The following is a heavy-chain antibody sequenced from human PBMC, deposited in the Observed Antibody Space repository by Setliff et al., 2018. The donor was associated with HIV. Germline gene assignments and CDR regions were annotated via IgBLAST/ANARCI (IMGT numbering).Heavy chain of an antibody. V-gene: IGHV4-4*09. CDR3: ARGLSFYDPGGFDY. CDR2: IYTSGST. CDR1: GGSISSYY. J-gene: IGHJ4*02. D-gene: IGHD3-22*01. Sequence: SETLSLTCTVSGGSISSYYWSWIRQPPGKGLEWIGYIYTSGSTNYNPSLKSRVTISVDTSKNQFSLKLSSVTAAATAVYYCARGLSFYDPGGFDYWGQGTQVTVSS.